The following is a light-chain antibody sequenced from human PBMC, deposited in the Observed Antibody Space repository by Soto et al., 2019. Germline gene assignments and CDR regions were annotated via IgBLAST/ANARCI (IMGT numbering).Light chain of an antibody. CDR1: SSDVGSYNR. Sequence: LTQPPSVSGSPGQSVTISCTGTSSDVGSYNRVSWYQQPPGTAPKVMIYDVSNRPSGVPDRFSGSKSGNTASLTISGLQAEDESDYYCSSYTSSSTYVFGTGTKVTVL. V-gene: IGLV2-18*02. J-gene: IGLJ1*01. CDR2: DVS. CDR3: SSYTSSSTYV.